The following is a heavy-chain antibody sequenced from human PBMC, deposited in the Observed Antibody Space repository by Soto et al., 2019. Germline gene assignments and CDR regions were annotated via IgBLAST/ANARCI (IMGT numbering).Heavy chain of an antibody. V-gene: IGHV3-74*01. D-gene: IGHD2-2*01. CDR1: GFISRSYW. CDR3: ARAQYLADDVFDI. J-gene: IGHJ3*02. Sequence: PGGSLRLSCAASGFISRSYWMHWVRQVPGKGLVWVSRINGDGRSTSYADSVKGRFTISRDNAKNTLYLQMNSLRADDTAVYYCARAQYLADDVFDIWGQGAMVTVSS. CDR2: INGDGRST.